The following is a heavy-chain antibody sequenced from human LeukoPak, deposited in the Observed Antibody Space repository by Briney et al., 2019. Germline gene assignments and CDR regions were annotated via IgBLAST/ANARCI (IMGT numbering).Heavy chain of an antibody. Sequence: SETLSLTCTVSGGSISNYYWSWIRQPPGKGLEWIGYIYYSGSTNYNPSLKSRVTISVDTAKNQFSLKLGSVTAADTAVYYCARVYPYCGGDCYSVGFDPWGQGTLVTVSS. CDR1: GGSISNYY. CDR2: IYYSGST. J-gene: IGHJ5*02. V-gene: IGHV4-59*01. CDR3: ARVYPYCGGDCYSVGFDP. D-gene: IGHD2-21*02.